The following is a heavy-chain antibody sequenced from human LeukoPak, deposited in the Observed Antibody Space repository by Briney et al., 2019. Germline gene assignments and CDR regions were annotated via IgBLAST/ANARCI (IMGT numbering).Heavy chain of an antibody. CDR1: GYTFTDYY. V-gene: IGHV1-2*02. Sequence: ASVKVSCKASGYTFTDYYMHWVRQAPGQGLEWMGWINAKSGDTKYAQKFQARVTMTRDTSITTTYMEVSRLSSDDTAVYYCARHTDIAPLSSLKYWGQGTLVTVSS. D-gene: IGHD6-13*01. CDR3: ARHTDIAPLSSLKY. CDR2: INAKSGDT. J-gene: IGHJ4*02.